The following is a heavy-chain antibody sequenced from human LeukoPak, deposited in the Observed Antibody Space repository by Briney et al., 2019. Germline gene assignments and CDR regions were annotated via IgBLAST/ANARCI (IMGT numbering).Heavy chain of an antibody. Sequence: SETLSFTCTVSGGSISGYYWNWIRQPPGKGLEWIGYIYHSGSSNYNPSLKSRVTISVDTSKKQFSLMLSSVTAADTAVYYCARGDHYSSHRFDSWGQGTLVTVSS. CDR1: GGSISGYY. D-gene: IGHD6-13*01. J-gene: IGHJ4*02. CDR2: IYHSGSS. V-gene: IGHV4-59*01. CDR3: ARGDHYSSHRFDS.